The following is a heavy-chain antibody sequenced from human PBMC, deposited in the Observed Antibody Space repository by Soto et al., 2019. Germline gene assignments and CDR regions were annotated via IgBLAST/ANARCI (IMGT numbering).Heavy chain of an antibody. CDR3: ARGTRVVVVVAAKGNYYYGMDV. CDR1: GGSISSSSYY. J-gene: IGHJ6*02. D-gene: IGHD2-15*01. Sequence: SETLSLTCTVSGGSISSSSYYWGWIRQPPGKGLEWIGSIYYSGSTYYNPSLKSRVTISVDTSKNQFSLKLSSVTAADTAVYYCARGTRVVVVVAAKGNYYYGMDVWGQGTTVTVSS. CDR2: IYYSGST. V-gene: IGHV4-39*01.